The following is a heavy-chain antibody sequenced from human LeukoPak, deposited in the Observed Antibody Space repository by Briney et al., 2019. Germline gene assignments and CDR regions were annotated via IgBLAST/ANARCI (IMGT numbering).Heavy chain of an antibody. D-gene: IGHD5-12*01. CDR2: ISGSGGST. Sequence: GGSLRLSCAASGFTFSSYAMSWVRQAPGKGLEWVSAISGSGGSTYYADSVKGRFTISRDNSKNTLYLQMNSLRAEDTAVYYCATDLYGGYAFDYWGQGTLVIVSS. CDR1: GFTFSSYA. J-gene: IGHJ4*02. V-gene: IGHV3-23*01. CDR3: ATDLYGGYAFDY.